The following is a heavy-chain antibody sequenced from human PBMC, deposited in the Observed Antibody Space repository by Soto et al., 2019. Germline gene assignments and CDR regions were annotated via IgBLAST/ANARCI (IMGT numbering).Heavy chain of an antibody. CDR2: ISTYSGKT. V-gene: IGHV1-18*01. Sequence: NVSCKASGYTIPRYGVNFVRLALGGRLEWMGGISTYSGKTDYAQSLQDRVTMTTATSTSTAYMELGSLRSDDTAVYYCGRGDGRNRFDVSTQG. J-gene: IGHJ3*01. CDR3: GRGDGRNRFDV. CDR1: GYTIPRYG. D-gene: IGHD1-26*01.